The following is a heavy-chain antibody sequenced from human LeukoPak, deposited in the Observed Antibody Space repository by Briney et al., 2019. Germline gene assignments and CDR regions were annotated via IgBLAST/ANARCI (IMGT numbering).Heavy chain of an antibody. J-gene: IGHJ1*01. V-gene: IGHV4-39*01. Sequence: SEALSLTCSVSGDSVSRSDSYWDWIRQPPGKGLEWIGTIYYSGRTYYSPSLKSRVTMSVGPSNNQFSLNLRSVTAADTAVYYCARRRYYDGSGYLEWGQGTLLSVSS. CDR3: ARRRYYDGSGYLE. CDR2: IYYSGRT. D-gene: IGHD3-22*01. CDR1: GDSVSRSDSY.